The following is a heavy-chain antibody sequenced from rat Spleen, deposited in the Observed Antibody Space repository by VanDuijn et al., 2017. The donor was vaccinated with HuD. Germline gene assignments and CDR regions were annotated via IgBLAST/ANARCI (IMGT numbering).Heavy chain of an antibody. D-gene: IGHD1-11*01. J-gene: IGHJ2*01. CDR3: ARRHYGYTDYFDY. CDR2: ISSDGGRN. CDR1: GFTFSDYY. Sequence: EVQLVESGGGLVQPGRSLKLSCVASGFTFSDYYMAWVRQAPTKGLEWVATISSDGGRNFYRDSVKGRITISRDNTKSTLSLQMDSLRSEDTATYYCARRHYGYTDYFDYWGQGVMVPVSS. V-gene: IGHV5-29*01.